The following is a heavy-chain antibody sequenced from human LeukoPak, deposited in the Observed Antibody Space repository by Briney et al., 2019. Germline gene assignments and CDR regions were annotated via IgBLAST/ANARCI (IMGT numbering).Heavy chain of an antibody. Sequence: ASVKVSCKVSGYTLTELSMHWVRQAPGKGGEGMGGFDAEDGETIYAQKFHGRLTMTEDTSTDTAYMELSSLRSEDTAVYYCATDGGSLSFDYWGQGTLVTVSS. CDR2: FDAEDGET. CDR3: ATDGGSLSFDY. V-gene: IGHV1-24*01. CDR1: GYTLTELS. D-gene: IGHD1-26*01. J-gene: IGHJ4*02.